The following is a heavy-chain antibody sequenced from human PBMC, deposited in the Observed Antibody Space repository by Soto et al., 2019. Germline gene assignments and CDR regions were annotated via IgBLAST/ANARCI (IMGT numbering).Heavy chain of an antibody. Sequence: GGSLRLSCAASGFTFSSYAMSWVRQAPGKGLEWVSAISGSGGSTYYADSVKGRFTISRDNSKNTLYLQMNSLRAEDTAVYYCAKLSDFWSGYLYYFDYWGQGTLVTVSS. V-gene: IGHV3-23*01. CDR3: AKLSDFWSGYLYYFDY. CDR1: GFTFSSYA. J-gene: IGHJ4*02. D-gene: IGHD3-3*01. CDR2: ISGSGGST.